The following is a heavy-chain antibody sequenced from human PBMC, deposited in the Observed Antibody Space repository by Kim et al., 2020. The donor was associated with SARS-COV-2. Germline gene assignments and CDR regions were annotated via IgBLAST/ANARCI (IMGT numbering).Heavy chain of an antibody. CDR2: ISLNSGNI. CDR3: AKGWFGADYYYYYGMDV. D-gene: IGHD3-10*01. V-gene: IGHV3-9*01. J-gene: IGHJ6*02. Sequence: GGSLRLSCVASGFTIDDYAMHWVRQAPGKGLEWVSGISLNSGNIGYADSVKGRFTISRDNPRNSLYLQMNSLRAEDTALYYCAKGWFGADYYYYYGMDVWGPGNTVTVSS. CDR1: GFTIDDYA.